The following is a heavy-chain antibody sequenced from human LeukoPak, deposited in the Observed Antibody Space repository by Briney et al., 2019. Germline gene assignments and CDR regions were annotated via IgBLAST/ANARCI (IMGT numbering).Heavy chain of an antibody. CDR1: GFTFSSYS. J-gene: IGHJ4*02. CDR2: ISSSSSYI. CDR3: AKVEGASKASVY. Sequence: GGSLRLSCAASGFTFSSYSMNWVRRAPGKGLEWVSSISSSSSYIYYADSVKGRFTISRDNAKNSLYLQMYSLRAEDTAVYYCAKVEGASKASVYWGQGTLVTVSS. V-gene: IGHV3-21*04. D-gene: IGHD1-1*01.